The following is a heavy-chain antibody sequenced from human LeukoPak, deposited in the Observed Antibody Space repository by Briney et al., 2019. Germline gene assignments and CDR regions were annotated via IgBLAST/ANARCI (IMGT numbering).Heavy chain of an antibody. CDR3: ARHVSGDYGWLDV. V-gene: IGHV4-59*08. D-gene: IGHD4-17*01. CDR1: GGSISSYY. CDR2: LSYSGST. Sequence: SETLSLTCTVSGGSISSYYYSWIRQPPGKGLEWIGYLSYSGSTNYNPSLKSRVTISLDTSKNQFSLNLRFVTAADTAVYYCARHVSGDYGWLDVWGQGTTVTVSS. J-gene: IGHJ6*02.